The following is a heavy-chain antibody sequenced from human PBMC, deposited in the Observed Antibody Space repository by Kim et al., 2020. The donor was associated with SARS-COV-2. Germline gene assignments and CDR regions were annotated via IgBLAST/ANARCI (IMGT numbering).Heavy chain of an antibody. CDR3: TREGGYSSTSFDP. CDR1: GFTFGDYA. J-gene: IGHJ5*02. D-gene: IGHD6-19*01. V-gene: IGHV3-49*03. Sequence: GGSLRLSCTASGFTFGDYAMSWFRQAPGKGLEWVGFIRSKAYGGTTEYAASVKGRFTISRDDYKSIAYLQMNSLKTEDTAVYYCTREGGYSSTSFDPWGQGTLVTVSS. CDR2: IRSKAYGGTT.